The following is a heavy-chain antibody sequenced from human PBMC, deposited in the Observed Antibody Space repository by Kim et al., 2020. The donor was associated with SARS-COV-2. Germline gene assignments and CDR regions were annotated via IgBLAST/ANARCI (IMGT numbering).Heavy chain of an antibody. D-gene: IGHD3-3*02. J-gene: IGHJ2*01. Sequence: GGSLRLSCAASGFTFSRYSMNWVRQAPGKGPEWISYISSATSDIYYADSVKGRFTISRDNAKNSLYLEMNSLRDDDTAVYYCARPTYVEAFDSFYWYFELWGRGTLVPVPS. CDR3: ARPTYVEAFDSFYWYFEL. CDR2: ISSATSDI. V-gene: IGHV3-48*02. CDR1: GFTFSRYS.